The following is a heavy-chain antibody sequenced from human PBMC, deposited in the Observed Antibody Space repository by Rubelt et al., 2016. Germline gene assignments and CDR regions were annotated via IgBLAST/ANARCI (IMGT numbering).Heavy chain of an antibody. Sequence: QVQLVQSGSELKKPGASVKISCKASGYTLTSYGMNWVRQAPGQGLEWMGWINTNLGNPTYAQGFTGRFVFSLDTSVSTTYLQISSLKAEDTAIYYCARTEFGFDPWGQGTLVTVSS. D-gene: IGHD3-10*01. J-gene: IGHJ5*02. CDR2: INTNLGNP. V-gene: IGHV7-4-1*02. CDR1: GYTLTSYG. CDR3: ARTEFGFDP.